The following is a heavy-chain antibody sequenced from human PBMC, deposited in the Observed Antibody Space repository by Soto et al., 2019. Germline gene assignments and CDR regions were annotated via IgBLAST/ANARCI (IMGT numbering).Heavy chain of an antibody. V-gene: IGHV3-15*07. J-gene: IGHJ4*02. CDR3: ATAPGYWESAPRDY. Sequence: EVQLVESGGGLVKPGGSLRLSCAVSDFTFNDAWMNWVRQAPGKGLEWVGRIKSQTHGGTTDYAAPVKGRFTISRDDSKNILYLQMKSLKIEDTAVYYCATAPGYWESAPRDYWGQGTLVTVSS. D-gene: IGHD6-25*01. CDR2: IKSQTHGGTT. CDR1: DFTFNDAW.